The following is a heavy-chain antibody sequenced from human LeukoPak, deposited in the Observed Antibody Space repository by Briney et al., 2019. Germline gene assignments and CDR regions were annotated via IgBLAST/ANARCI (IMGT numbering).Heavy chain of an antibody. CDR3: ARIWLQFGGFDY. CDR1: GFTFNTYW. J-gene: IGHJ4*02. V-gene: IGHV3-7*03. Sequence: GSLRLSCAASGFTFNTYWMSWVRQAPGRGLEWVANIKQDESEKYYVDSVKGRFTITRDNAKNSLYLQMNSLRAEDTAVYYCARIWLQFGGFDYWGQGTLVTVSS. CDR2: IKQDESEK. D-gene: IGHD5-24*01.